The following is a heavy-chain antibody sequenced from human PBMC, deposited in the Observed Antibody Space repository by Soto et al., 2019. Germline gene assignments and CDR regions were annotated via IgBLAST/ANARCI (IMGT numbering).Heavy chain of an antibody. V-gene: IGHV1-69*01. CDR2: IIPITATA. J-gene: IGHJ6*02. CDR3: ARSQGSSTSLEIYYYYYYGMDV. D-gene: IGHD2-2*01. Sequence: QVQLVQSGAEVKKPGSSVKVSCKASGGTFGSYAISWVRQAPGQGLEWMGGIIPITATANYAQKFQGRVTITADESTSTAPMQLSSPGSEDTAVYYCARSQGSSTSLEIYYYYYYGMDVWGQGTTVTVSS. CDR1: GGTFGSYA.